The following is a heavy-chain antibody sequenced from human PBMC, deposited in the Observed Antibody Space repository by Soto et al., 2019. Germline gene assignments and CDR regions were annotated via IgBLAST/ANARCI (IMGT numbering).Heavy chain of an antibody. D-gene: IGHD2-8*01. CDR2: IYYSGST. Sequence: LSETLSLTCTVSGGSISSYYWSWIRQPPGKGLEWIGYIYYSGSTNYNPSLKSRVTISVDTSKNQFSLKLSSVTAADTAVYYCACSWGVHGHNLLDSWGQGTLVPVSA. CDR3: ACSWGVHGHNLLDS. V-gene: IGHV4-59*01. CDR1: GGSISSYY. J-gene: IGHJ5*01.